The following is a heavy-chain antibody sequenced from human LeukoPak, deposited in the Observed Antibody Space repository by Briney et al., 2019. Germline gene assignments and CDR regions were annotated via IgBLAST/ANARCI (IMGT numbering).Heavy chain of an antibody. D-gene: IGHD3-10*01. J-gene: IGHJ5*02. CDR1: GGSFSGYC. Sequence: SETLSLTCAVYGGSFSGYCWSWIRQPPGKGLEWIGEINHSGSTNYNPSLKSRVTISVDTSKNQFPLKLSSVTAADTAVYYCARDAAPYYYGSGIFRKNNWFDPWGQGTLVTVSS. V-gene: IGHV4-34*01. CDR3: ARDAAPYYYGSGIFRKNNWFDP. CDR2: INHSGST.